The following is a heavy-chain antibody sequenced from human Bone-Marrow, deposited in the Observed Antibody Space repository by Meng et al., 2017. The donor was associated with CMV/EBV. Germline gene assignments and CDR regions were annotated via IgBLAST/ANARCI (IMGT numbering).Heavy chain of an antibody. CDR1: GGSFSGYF. Sequence: SETLSLTCGVYGGSFSGYFWSWIRQPPGKGLEWIGELNHTGGINYNPSLKSRVTISEDTSKNQFSLKLSSVTAADTAIYYCARGGWYVGTSYWGQGTLVPVSS. J-gene: IGHJ4*02. V-gene: IGHV4-34*01. CDR3: ARGGWYVGTSY. CDR2: LNHTGGI. D-gene: IGHD6-19*01.